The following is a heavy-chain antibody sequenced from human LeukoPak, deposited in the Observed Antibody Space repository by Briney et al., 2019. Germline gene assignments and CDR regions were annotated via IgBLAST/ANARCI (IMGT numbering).Heavy chain of an antibody. D-gene: IGHD1-26*01. CDR1: GFTFSSHS. CDR3: VRDPYSGGYGAYYYYYMDV. V-gene: IGHV3-21*01. Sequence: PGGSLRLSCAASGFTFSSHSMNWVRQAPGKGLEWVSSISSSSSYIYYADSVKGRFTISRDNAKNSLYLQMNSLRAEDTAVYYCVRDPYSGGYGAYYYYYMDVWGKGTTVTISS. CDR2: ISSSSSYI. J-gene: IGHJ6*03.